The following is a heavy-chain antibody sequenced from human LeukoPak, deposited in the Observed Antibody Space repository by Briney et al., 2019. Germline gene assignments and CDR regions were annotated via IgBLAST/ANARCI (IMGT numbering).Heavy chain of an antibody. CDR1: GFTFDDYA. CDR2: ISWNSGSI. CDR3: AREHAWDYDILTGPPYLDYYYGMDV. D-gene: IGHD3-9*01. V-gene: IGHV3-9*01. J-gene: IGHJ6*04. Sequence: PGGSLRLSCAASGFTFDDYAMHWVRQAPGKGLEWVSGISWNSGSIGYADSVKGRFTISRDNAKNSLYLQMNSLRAEDTAVYYCAREHAWDYDILTGPPYLDYYYGMDVWGKGTTVTVSS.